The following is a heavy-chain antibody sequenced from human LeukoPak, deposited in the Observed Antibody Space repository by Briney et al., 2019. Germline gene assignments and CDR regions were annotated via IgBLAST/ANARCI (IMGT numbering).Heavy chain of an antibody. V-gene: IGHV3-64D*06. D-gene: IGHD1-26*01. Sequence: GGSLRRSCSASGFTFSSFAMHWVRQAPGKGLEYVSAVNNNGGSTFYSDSVKGRFTISRDNSKNTLYLQMSSLRAEDTAVYYCAKKRIGSYYSAADYWGQGTLVTVSS. J-gene: IGHJ4*02. CDR2: VNNNGGST. CDR3: AKKRIGSYYSAADY. CDR1: GFTFSSFA.